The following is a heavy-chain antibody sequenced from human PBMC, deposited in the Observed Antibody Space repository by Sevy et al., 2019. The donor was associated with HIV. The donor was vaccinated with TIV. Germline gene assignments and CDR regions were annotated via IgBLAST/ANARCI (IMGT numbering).Heavy chain of an antibody. D-gene: IGHD4-17*01. CDR3: ARGHDYGDYFDAFDI. Sequence: ASVKVSCKASGYTFTGYYMHWVRQAPGQGLEWMGWINPNSGGKNYAQTFQGRVTMTRDTSISTAYMELSRLRSDDTAVYYCARGHDYGDYFDAFDIWGQGTMVTVSS. CDR2: INPNSGGK. J-gene: IGHJ3*02. V-gene: IGHV1-2*02. CDR1: GYTFTGYY.